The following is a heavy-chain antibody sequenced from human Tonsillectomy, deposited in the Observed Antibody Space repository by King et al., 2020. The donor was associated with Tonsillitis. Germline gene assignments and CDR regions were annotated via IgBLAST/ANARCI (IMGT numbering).Heavy chain of an antibody. CDR3: GRGSWGVGPYYGMDV. V-gene: IGHV3-23*04. CDR2: ITVRGSKE. D-gene: IGHD1-26*01. Sequence: VQLVESGGAWVQPGGSLRLSCAASGFAFSSYAMSGVRQAPGKGPEGVSGITVRGSKEYYADSVGGRLTISRDNSKKPLYLQKNSLRAEDTAIYYCGRGSWGVGPYYGMDVWGRGTTVTVSS. CDR1: GFAFSSYA. J-gene: IGHJ6*02.